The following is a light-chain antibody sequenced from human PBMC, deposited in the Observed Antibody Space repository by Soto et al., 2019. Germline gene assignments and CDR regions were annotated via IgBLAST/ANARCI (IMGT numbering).Light chain of an antibody. CDR3: CSYAGSSTHAV. V-gene: IGLV2-23*01. CDR2: EGS. Sequence: QSALTQPPSASGSPGQSVAISCTGTSSDVGGYNYVSWYQQHPGKAPKLMIYEGSKRPSGVSNRFSGSKSGNTASLTISGLQAEDEADYYCCSYAGSSTHAVFGGGTQLTVL. J-gene: IGLJ7*01. CDR1: SSDVGGYNY.